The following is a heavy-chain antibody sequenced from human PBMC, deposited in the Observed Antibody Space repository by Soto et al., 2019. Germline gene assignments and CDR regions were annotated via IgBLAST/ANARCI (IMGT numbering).Heavy chain of an antibody. D-gene: IGHD5-12*01. CDR1: GGSVSSGSFY. CDR3: AASDQQATNYSYALDV. CDR2: FYDSGST. V-gene: IGHV4-61*01. Sequence: SETLSLTCTVSGGSVSSGSFYWSWIRRPPGKGLEWIGYFYDSGSTNYNPSLRSRVTMSVDTSKNQFSLKLSSVTAADTAEYYCAASDQQATNYSYALDVWGQGTPVTVSS. J-gene: IGHJ6*02.